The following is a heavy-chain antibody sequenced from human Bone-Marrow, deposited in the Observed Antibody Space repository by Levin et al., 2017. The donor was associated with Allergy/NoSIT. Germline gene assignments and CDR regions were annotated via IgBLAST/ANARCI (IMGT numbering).Heavy chain of an antibody. CDR1: GASVSSGSYS. V-gene: IGHV4-61*01. J-gene: IGHJ4*02. CDR2: IYNSGRA. Sequence: SSETLSLTCTVSGASVSSGSYSWNWIRQPPGKGLEWIGYIYNSGRAYYNPSLKSRVVISVDTSKNQFYLRLSSVTAADTAMYYCAGEEMTTIDFWGQGTLVTVSS. D-gene: IGHD5-24*01. CDR3: AGEEMTTIDF.